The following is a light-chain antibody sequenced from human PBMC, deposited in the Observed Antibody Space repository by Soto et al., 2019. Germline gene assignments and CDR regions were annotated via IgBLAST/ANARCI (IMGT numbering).Light chain of an antibody. CDR1: QSVSSN. Sequence: EIVMTQSPATLSVSPGERATLSCRASQSVSSNLAWYQQKPGQAPRLLIYAASTRATGIPARFSGSGSGTEFTLTIRRLQSEDFAVYYCQQYNNWPPLTFGGGTKVEIK. CDR2: AAS. J-gene: IGKJ4*01. CDR3: QQYNNWPPLT. V-gene: IGKV3-15*01.